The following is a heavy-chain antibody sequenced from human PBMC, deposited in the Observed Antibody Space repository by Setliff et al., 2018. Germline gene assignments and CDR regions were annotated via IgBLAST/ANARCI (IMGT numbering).Heavy chain of an antibody. Sequence: PSETLSLTCTVSGGSISSYYWSWIRQPPGKGLEWIGYIYYSGRTNYNPSLKSRVTISVDTSKNQFSLKLSSVTAADTAVYYCARWVPENWFDPWGQGTLVTVSS. CDR1: GGSISSYY. V-gene: IGHV4-59*01. CDR2: IYYSGRT. J-gene: IGHJ5*02. CDR3: ARWVPENWFDP.